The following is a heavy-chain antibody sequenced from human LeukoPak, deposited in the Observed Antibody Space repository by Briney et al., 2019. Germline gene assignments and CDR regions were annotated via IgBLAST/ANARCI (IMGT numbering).Heavy chain of an antibody. V-gene: IGHV3-30*18. D-gene: IGHD3-10*01. CDR3: AKYHYGSGTSLAY. CDR1: GFTFSSYG. Sequence: GGSLRLSCAASGFTFSSYGMHWVRQAPGKGLEWVAVISYDGSNKYYADSVKGRFTISRDNSKNTLYLQMNSLRAEDTAVYYCAKYHYGSGTSLAYWGQGTLVTVSS. CDR2: ISYDGSNK. J-gene: IGHJ4*02.